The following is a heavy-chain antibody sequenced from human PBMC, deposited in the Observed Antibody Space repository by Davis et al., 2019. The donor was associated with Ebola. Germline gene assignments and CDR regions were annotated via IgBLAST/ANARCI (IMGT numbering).Heavy chain of an antibody. D-gene: IGHD4-17*01. V-gene: IGHV3-53*01. J-gene: IGHJ6*02. CDR3: ARDYGDYAEGYYYYYGMDV. CDR2: LYIGGST. CDR1: GFTVSSNY. Sequence: PGGSLRLSCAASGFTVSSNYMSWVRQAPGKGLEWVSVLYIGGSTYYADSVKGRFTISRDNSKNTLYLQMNSLRAEDTAVYYRARDYGDYAEGYYYYYGMDVWGQGTTVTVSS.